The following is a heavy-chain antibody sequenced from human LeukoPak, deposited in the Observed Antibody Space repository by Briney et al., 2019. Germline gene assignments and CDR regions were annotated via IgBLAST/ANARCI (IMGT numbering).Heavy chain of an antibody. CDR3: ARGSAPAGYYYNYGMDV. CDR1: QYTFTSYG. D-gene: IGHD6-25*01. J-gene: IGHJ6*02. Sequence: GASVKVSCKASQYTFTSYGINWVRQATGQGLEWMGWMNPNSGNTGYAQKFQGRVTMTRNTSISTAYMELSSLRSEDTAMYYCARGSAPAGYYYNYGMDVWGQGTTVTVSS. CDR2: MNPNSGNT. V-gene: IGHV1-8*01.